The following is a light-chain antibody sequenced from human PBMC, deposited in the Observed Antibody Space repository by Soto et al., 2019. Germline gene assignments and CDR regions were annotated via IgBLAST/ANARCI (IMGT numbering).Light chain of an antibody. J-gene: IGKJ5*01. Sequence: EIVMTQSPPTLSVSPGERATLSCRASQSVNSNLAWYQQKPGQAPRLLIYGASTRATGIPARFSGSGSGTEFTLTISSLQFEDFAVYYCQQYNNWITFGQGTRLEIK. CDR1: QSVNSN. CDR2: GAS. CDR3: QQYNNWIT. V-gene: IGKV3-15*01.